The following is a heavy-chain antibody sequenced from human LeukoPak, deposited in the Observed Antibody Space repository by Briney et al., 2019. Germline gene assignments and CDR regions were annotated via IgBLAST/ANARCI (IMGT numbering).Heavy chain of an antibody. CDR2: ISDSGGST. Sequence: GGSLRLSCAASGFTFSSYAMSWVRQAPGKGLEGVSTISDSGGSTYYADSVKGRFTNFRDNSKNTLYLQMNSQRAEDTAVYNCAPSAFDYWGQGTLVTVSS. CDR1: GFTFSSYA. CDR3: APSAFDY. V-gene: IGHV3-23*01. J-gene: IGHJ4*02.